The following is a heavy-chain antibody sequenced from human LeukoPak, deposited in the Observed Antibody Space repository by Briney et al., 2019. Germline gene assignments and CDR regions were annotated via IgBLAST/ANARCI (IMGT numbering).Heavy chain of an antibody. CDR3: ARHYMVRGVMIP. V-gene: IGHV4-39*01. CDR1: GGSISSSSYY. D-gene: IGHD3-10*01. J-gene: IGHJ5*02. CDR2: IYYSGST. Sequence: SETLSLTCTVSGGSISSSSYYWGWIRQPPGKGLEWIGSIYYSGSTYYNPSLKSRVTISVDTSKNQFSLKLSSVTAADTAVYYCARHYMVRGVMIPWGQGTLVTVSS.